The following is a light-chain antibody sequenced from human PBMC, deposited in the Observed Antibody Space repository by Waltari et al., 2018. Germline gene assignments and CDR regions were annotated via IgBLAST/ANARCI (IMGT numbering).Light chain of an antibody. CDR2: GAS. CDR3: QQYGSSLWT. V-gene: IGKV3-20*01. J-gene: IGKJ1*01. Sequence: EIVLTQSPGNLSLSPGERATLYCRARQSVSRSYLAVYQQKPGQPPRLLLYGASSRATAIPDSFRGSGSGTDFTLTISRLEPEDVAVYYCQQYGSSLWTFGQGTKVEIK. CDR1: QSVSRSY.